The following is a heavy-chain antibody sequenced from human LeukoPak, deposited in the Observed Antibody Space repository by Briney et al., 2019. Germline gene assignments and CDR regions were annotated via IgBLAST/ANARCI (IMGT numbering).Heavy chain of an antibody. Sequence: GASVKVSCKASGYTFTSYGISWVRQAPGQGLEWMGWISAYNDNTNYAQKPQGRVTITTDTSTSTAYMELRSLRSDDTAVYYCARDLLSPPTYYYDSSGYYYGAYYYYGMDVWGQGTTVTVSS. J-gene: IGHJ6*02. D-gene: IGHD3-22*01. CDR3: ARDLLSPPTYYYDSSGYYYGAYYYYGMDV. CDR1: GYTFTSYG. V-gene: IGHV1-18*01. CDR2: ISAYNDNT.